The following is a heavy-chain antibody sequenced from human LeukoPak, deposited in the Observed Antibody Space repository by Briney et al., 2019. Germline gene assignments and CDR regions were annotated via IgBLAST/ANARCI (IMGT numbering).Heavy chain of an antibody. CDR3: ARQRGGYVDY. CDR2: IYYSGNT. V-gene: IGHV4-59*08. CDR1: GGSMTYYY. D-gene: IGHD2-15*01. Sequence: SEPLSLTCTVSGGSMTYYYWAWIRQPPGKGLEWIGYIYYSGNTNYNPSLKSRVTISVDTSKNQFSLMLGSVTAADTAVFYCARQRGGYVDYWGQGTLVTVSS. J-gene: IGHJ4*02.